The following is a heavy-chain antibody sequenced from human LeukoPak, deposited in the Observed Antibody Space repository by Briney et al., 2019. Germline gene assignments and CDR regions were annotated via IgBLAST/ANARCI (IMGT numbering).Heavy chain of an antibody. J-gene: IGHJ6*02. V-gene: IGHV4-59*01. CDR1: GGSISSYY. CDR3: ARGRGSSWPYYYHYGMDV. D-gene: IGHD6-13*01. Sequence: PSETLSLTCTVSGGSISSYYWSWIRQPPGKGLEWIGYIYYSGSTNYNPSLKSRVTISVDTSKNQFSLKLSSVTAADTAVYYCARGRGSSWPYYYHYGMDVWGQGTKVTVSS. CDR2: IYYSGST.